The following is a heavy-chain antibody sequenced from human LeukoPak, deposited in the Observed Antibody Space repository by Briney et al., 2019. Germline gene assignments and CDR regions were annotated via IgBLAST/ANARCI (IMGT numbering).Heavy chain of an antibody. CDR1: GYTFTDYY. Sequence: AASVKVSCKASGYTFTDYYLHWVRQAPGQGFEWMGWINPNSGDTNYAQKFQGRVTMTRDTSISTAHMEMSRLRSDDTAVCYCARANFLYCSSTTCLFDYWGQGTLVTVSS. J-gene: IGHJ4*02. CDR3: ARANFLYCSSTTCLFDY. D-gene: IGHD2-2*01. V-gene: IGHV1-2*02. CDR2: INPNSGDT.